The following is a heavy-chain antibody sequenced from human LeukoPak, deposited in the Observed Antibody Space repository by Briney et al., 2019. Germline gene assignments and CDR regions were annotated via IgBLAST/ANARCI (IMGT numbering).Heavy chain of an antibody. V-gene: IGHV3-23*01. Sequence: DSVKGRLTISRDSSKNTLYLQMNSLRAEGTAIYYCAKERSAGWPFDYWGQGTLVTVSS. D-gene: IGHD6-19*01. CDR3: AKERSAGWPFDY. J-gene: IGHJ4*02.